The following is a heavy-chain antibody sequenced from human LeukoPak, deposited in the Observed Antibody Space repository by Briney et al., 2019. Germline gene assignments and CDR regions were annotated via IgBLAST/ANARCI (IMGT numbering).Heavy chain of an antibody. CDR1: GYTFTDHP. V-gene: IGHV1-2*02. J-gene: IGHJ6*02. CDR2: INPNSGGT. Sequence: ASVKVSCKASGYTFTDHPMHWVRQAPGQGLEWMGWINPNSGGTNYAQKFQGRVTMTRDTSISTAYMELSRLRSDDTAVYYCARKYSSGWYYYYGMDVWGQGTTVTVSS. CDR3: ARKYSSGWYYYYGMDV. D-gene: IGHD6-19*01.